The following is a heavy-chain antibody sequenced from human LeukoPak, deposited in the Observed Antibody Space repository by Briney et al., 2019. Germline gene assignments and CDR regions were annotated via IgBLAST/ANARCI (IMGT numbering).Heavy chain of an antibody. V-gene: IGHV3-23*01. CDR2: ISGSGGST. J-gene: IGHJ1*01. D-gene: IGHD2-2*02. CDR1: GFTFSSYA. CDR3: AKDVGNYCSSTSCYRYLQH. Sequence: GGSLRLSCAASGFTFSSYAMSWVRQPPGKGLEWVSAISGSGGSTYYADSVKGRFTISRDNSKNTLSLQMNSLRDEDTAVYYCAKDVGNYCSSTSCYRYLQHWGQGTLVTVSS.